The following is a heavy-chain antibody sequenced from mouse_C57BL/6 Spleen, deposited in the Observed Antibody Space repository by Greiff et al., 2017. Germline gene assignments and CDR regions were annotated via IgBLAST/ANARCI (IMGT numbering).Heavy chain of an antibody. CDR1: GYSFTGYY. CDR3: ARIGFYDGVAY. D-gene: IGHD2-3*01. V-gene: IGHV1-42*01. CDR2: INPSTGGT. Sequence: EVQLKESGPELVKPGASVKISCKASGYSFTGYYMNWVKQSPEKSLEWIGEINPSTGGTTYNQKFKAKATLTVDKSSSTAYMQLKSLTSEDSAVYYCARIGFYDGVAYWGQGTLVTVSA. J-gene: IGHJ3*01.